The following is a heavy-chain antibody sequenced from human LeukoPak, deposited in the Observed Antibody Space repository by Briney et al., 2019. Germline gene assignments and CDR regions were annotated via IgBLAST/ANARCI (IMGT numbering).Heavy chain of an antibody. CDR1: GFTFSSYG. Sequence: GGSLRLSCAASGFTFSSYGMHWVRQAPGKGLEWVAFIRYDGSNKYYGDSVKGRFTISRDNCKNMLYLQMNSLRDEDTAVYYCAKDWARIQGCGESLSSRPSRHYMDVWGKGTTVTISS. J-gene: IGHJ6*03. CDR3: AKDWARIQGCGESLSSRPSRHYMDV. V-gene: IGHV3-30*02. D-gene: IGHD3-10*01. CDR2: IRYDGSNK.